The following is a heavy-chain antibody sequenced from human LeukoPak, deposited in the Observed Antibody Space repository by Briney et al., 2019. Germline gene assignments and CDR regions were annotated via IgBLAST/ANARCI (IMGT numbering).Heavy chain of an antibody. CDR2: INSYGSSI. D-gene: IGHD1-7*01. Sequence: GGSLRLSYVASGFTFSSYSMNWVRLAPGKGLVWVSHINSYGSSIMYADSVKGRFTISRDNAKNTLYLQMNSLRAEDTAVYYCARDRNYNVDVWGQGTTVTVSS. J-gene: IGHJ6*02. CDR3: ARDRNYNVDV. V-gene: IGHV3-74*03. CDR1: GFTFSSYS.